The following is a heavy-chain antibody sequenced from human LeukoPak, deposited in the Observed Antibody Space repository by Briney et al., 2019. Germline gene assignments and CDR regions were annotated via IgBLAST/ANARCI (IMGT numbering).Heavy chain of an antibody. D-gene: IGHD2-15*01. CDR3: AKSPAVVVAASDY. V-gene: IGHV3-23*01. J-gene: IGHJ4*02. Sequence: GGSLRLSCAASGFTFSSYGMSWVRQAPGKGLEWVSAISGSGGSAYYADSVKGRFTISRDNSKNTLYLQMNSLRAEDTAVYYCAKSPAVVVAASDYWGQGTLVTVSS. CDR2: ISGSGGSA. CDR1: GFTFSSYG.